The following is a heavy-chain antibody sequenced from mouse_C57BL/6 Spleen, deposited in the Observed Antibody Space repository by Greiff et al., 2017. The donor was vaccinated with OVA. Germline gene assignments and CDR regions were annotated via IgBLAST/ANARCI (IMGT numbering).Heavy chain of an antibody. CDR1: GYAFSSSW. CDR2: IYPGDGDT. D-gene: IGHD2-4*01. CDR3: AREAYYDYDGYFDV. J-gene: IGHJ1*03. Sequence: QVQLQQSGPELVKPGASVKISCKASGYAFSSSWMNWVKQRPGKGLDWIGRIYPGDGDTNYNGKFKGKATLTADKSSSTAYMQLSSLTSEDSAVYFCAREAYYDYDGYFDVWGTGTTVTVSS. V-gene: IGHV1-82*01.